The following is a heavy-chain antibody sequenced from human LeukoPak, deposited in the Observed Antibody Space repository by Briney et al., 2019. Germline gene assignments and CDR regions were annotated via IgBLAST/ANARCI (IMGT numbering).Heavy chain of an antibody. V-gene: IGHV3-9*03. CDR1: GFTFEHFA. Sequence: GRSLRLSCAASGFTFEHFAMHWVRQAPGKGLEWVSGISWNSGRVDYADSVKGRFTISRDNAKNSLYLQMSSLRVEDMALYYCANGCSSSSCYSAIDIWGQGTMVTVSS. J-gene: IGHJ3*02. CDR2: ISWNSGRV. D-gene: IGHD2-2*01. CDR3: ANGCSSSSCYSAIDI.